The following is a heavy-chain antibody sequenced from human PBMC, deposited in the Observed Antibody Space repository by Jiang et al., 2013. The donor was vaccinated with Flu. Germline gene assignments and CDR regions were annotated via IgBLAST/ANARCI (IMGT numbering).Heavy chain of an antibody. V-gene: IGHV5-51*03. J-gene: IGHJ6*02. CDR3: ARVRPPVGYYGLDV. CDR2: IFTGDSDT. Sequence: GAEVKKPGESLKISCKGSGYNFNTNWIAWVRQMPGKGLEWIGIIFTGDSDTRYNPSFQGQVTISADKSISTAYLQWASLKASDTAMYFCARVRPPVGYYGLDVWGQGTTV. D-gene: IGHD1-26*01. CDR1: GYNFNTNW.